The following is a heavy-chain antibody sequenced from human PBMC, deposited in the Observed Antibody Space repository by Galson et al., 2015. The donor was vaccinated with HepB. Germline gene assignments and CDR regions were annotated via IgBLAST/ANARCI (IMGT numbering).Heavy chain of an antibody. D-gene: IGHD3-3*01. J-gene: IGHJ4*02. Sequence: LSLTCTVSGGSISSGSYYWSWIRQPAGKGLEWIGRIYTSGSTNYNPSLKSRVTMSVDTSKNQFSLKLSSVTAADTAVYYCASLRGGITDYWGQGTLVTVSS. CDR2: IYTSGST. CDR3: ASLRGGITDY. CDR1: GGSISSGSYY. V-gene: IGHV4-61*02.